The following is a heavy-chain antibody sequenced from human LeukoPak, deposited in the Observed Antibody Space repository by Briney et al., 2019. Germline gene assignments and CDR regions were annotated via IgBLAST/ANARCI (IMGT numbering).Heavy chain of an antibody. CDR1: GFTFSDYN. V-gene: IGHV3-11*01. J-gene: IGHJ6*02. CDR3: ARSIGLTGGGVDV. Sequence: GGSLRLSCAASGFTFSDYNMNWVRQAPGKGLEWVSYITNGGSTIHHADSVKGRFTITRDNAKKTLYLQMNSLRAEDTAVYYCARSIGLTGGGVDVWGQGTTVTVSS. CDR2: ITNGGSTI. D-gene: IGHD3-9*01.